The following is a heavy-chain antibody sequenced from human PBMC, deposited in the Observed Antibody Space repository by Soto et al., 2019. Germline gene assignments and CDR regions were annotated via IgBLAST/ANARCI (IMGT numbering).Heavy chain of an antibody. CDR3: AAPGDSGYGPYFDY. V-gene: IGHV1-58*01. Sequence: SVKVSCKASGFTFTSSAVQWVRQARGQRLEWIGWIVVGSGNTNYAQKFQERVTITRDMSTSTAYMELSSLRSEDTAVYYCAAPGDSGYGPYFDYWGQGTLVTVSS. CDR2: IVVGSGNT. D-gene: IGHD5-12*01. J-gene: IGHJ4*02. CDR1: GFTFTSSA.